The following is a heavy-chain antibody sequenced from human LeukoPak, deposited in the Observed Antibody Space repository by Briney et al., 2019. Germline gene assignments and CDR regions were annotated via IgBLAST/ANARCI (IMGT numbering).Heavy chain of an antibody. CDR2: VSGSGRPT. V-gene: IGHV3-23*01. J-gene: IGHJ4*02. Sequence: GGSLTLSCAASGFTFSNYGMSWVRQGPGKGLEWVSAVSGSGRPTYYADSVKGRFTMSRDNSKNTVYLQTDSLRAEDTAVFYCARGHLKNDYWGQGTLVTVSS. CDR1: GFTFSNYG. CDR3: ARGHLKNDY.